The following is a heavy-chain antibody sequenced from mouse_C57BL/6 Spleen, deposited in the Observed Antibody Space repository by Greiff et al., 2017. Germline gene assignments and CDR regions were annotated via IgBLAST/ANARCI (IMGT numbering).Heavy chain of an antibody. V-gene: IGHV1-26*01. CDR2: INPNNGGT. D-gene: IGHD2-4*01. CDR1: GYTFTDYY. CDR3: AIYYEFAY. J-gene: IGHJ3*01. Sequence: VQLQQSGPELVKPGASVKISCKASGYTFTDYYMNWVKQSHGKSLEWIGDINPNNGGTSYNQKFKGKATLTVDKSSSTAYMELRSLTSEDSAVYYCAIYYEFAYWGQGTLVTVSA.